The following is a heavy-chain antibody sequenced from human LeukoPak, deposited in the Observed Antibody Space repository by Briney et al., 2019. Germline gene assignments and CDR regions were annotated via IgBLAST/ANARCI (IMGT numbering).Heavy chain of an antibody. D-gene: IGHD5-12*01. CDR1: GYSISSGYY. V-gene: IGHV4-38-2*02. J-gene: IGHJ4*02. Sequence: SETLSLTCTVSGYSISSGYYWGWIRQPPGKGLEWIGSIYHSGSTYYNPSLKSRVTISVDTSKNQFSLKLSSVTAADTAVYYCARVLSGYDQNNDYWGQGTLVTVSS. CDR2: IYHSGST. CDR3: ARVLSGYDQNNDY.